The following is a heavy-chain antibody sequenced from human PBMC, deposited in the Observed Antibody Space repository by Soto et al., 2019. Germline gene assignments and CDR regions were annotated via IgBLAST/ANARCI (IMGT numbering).Heavy chain of an antibody. CDR2: IYYSGST. D-gene: IGHD3-10*01. CDR3: AREYYYGSGSFFYYYMDV. Sequence: QVQLQESGPGLVKPSETLSLTCTVSGGSISSYYWSWIRQPPGKGLEWIGYIYYSGSTNYNPSLKSRVTISVDTSKNQFSLKLSSVTAADTAVYYCAREYYYGSGSFFYYYMDVWGKGTTVTVSS. CDR1: GGSISSYY. J-gene: IGHJ6*03. V-gene: IGHV4-59*01.